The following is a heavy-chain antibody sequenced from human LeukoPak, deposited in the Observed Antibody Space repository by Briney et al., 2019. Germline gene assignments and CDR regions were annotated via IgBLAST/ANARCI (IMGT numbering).Heavy chain of an antibody. V-gene: IGHV3-7*01. J-gene: IGHJ6*02. CDR1: GFTFSSYA. CDR2: IKYDGSEK. Sequence: PGGSLRLSCAASGFTFSSYAMSWVRQAPGKGLEWVANIKYDGSEKYYLDSVRGRFTISRDNAKKSLYLQMNSLRAEDTAVYFCATSIFGVVWYGMDVWGRGTTVTVSS. D-gene: IGHD3-3*01. CDR3: ATSIFGVVWYGMDV.